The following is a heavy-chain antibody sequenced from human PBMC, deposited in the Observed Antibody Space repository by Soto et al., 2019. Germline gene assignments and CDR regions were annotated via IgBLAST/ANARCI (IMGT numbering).Heavy chain of an antibody. CDR1: GFTFSDHY. Sequence: GGSVRLSCAASGFTFSDHYMDWVRQAPGKGLEWVGRTRNIANSYTTEYAASVKGRFTVSRDDSKNSLYLQMNSLKTEDTAVYYCARWAYYYDSSGYSEHDAFDIWGQGTMVTVSS. V-gene: IGHV3-72*01. CDR2: TRNIANSYTT. J-gene: IGHJ3*02. CDR3: ARWAYYYDSSGYSEHDAFDI. D-gene: IGHD3-22*01.